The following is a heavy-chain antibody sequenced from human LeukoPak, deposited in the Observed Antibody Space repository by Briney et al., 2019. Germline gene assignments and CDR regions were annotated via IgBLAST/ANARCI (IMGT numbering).Heavy chain of an antibody. CDR1: GFTFSNYG. V-gene: IGHV3-21*01. Sequence: GGTLRLSCAASGFTFSNYGMNWVRQAPGKGLEWVSAISGSGHNTYYADSVKGRFTISRDNAKNSLFLQMNSLRAEDTAVYYCVRWIASGSGIYWYFDVWGRGTLVTVSS. J-gene: IGHJ2*01. CDR3: VRWIASGSGIYWYFDV. D-gene: IGHD1-26*01. CDR2: ISGSGHNT.